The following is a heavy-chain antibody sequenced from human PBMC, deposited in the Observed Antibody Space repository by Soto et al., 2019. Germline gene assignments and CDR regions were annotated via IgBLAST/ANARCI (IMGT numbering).Heavy chain of an antibody. V-gene: IGHV1-69*06. J-gene: IGHJ4*02. D-gene: IGHD3-10*01. Sequence: SVKVSCKASGGTFSSYAISWVRQAPGQGLEWMGGIIPIFGTANYAQKFQGRVTITADTSASTAYMELSSLRSEDAAVYYCARGIWTMTRGAYYFDNWGQGTLVTVSS. CDR2: IIPIFGTA. CDR3: ARGIWTMTRGAYYFDN. CDR1: GGTFSSYA.